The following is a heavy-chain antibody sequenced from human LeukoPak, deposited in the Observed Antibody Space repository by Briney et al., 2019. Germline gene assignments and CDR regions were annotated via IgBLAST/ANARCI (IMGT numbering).Heavy chain of an antibody. D-gene: IGHD3-10*02. CDR2: ISYDGSNK. J-gene: IGHJ4*02. Sequence: QSGGSLRLSCAASGFTFSGYPMHWVRQAPGKGLEWVAVISYDGSNKYYADSVKGRLTISRDNSKNTLYLQMNSLRAEDTAVYYCAKDPQRLLESGRDDYWGQGTLVTVSS. CDR1: GFTFSGYP. V-gene: IGHV3-30*04. CDR3: AKDPQRLLESGRDDY.